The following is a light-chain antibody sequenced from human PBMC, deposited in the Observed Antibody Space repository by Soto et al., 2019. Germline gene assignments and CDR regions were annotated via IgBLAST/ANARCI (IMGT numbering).Light chain of an antibody. CDR2: AAS. V-gene: IGKV1-27*01. J-gene: IGKJ1*01. CDR3: QKYNSAPRT. CDR1: QGISNY. Sequence: DIQMTQSPCSLSASVGDRVTITCRASQGISNYLAWYQQKPGKVPKLLIYAASTLQPGVQSRFSGSGSGTDFTLTISSLQPEDVATYYCQKYNSAPRTFGQGTKADIK.